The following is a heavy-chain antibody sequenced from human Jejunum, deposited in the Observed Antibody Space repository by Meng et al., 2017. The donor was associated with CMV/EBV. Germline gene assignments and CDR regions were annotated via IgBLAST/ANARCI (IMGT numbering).Heavy chain of an antibody. D-gene: IGHD2/OR15-2a*01. CDR3: ARDPRVVSTTPFYAY. J-gene: IGHJ4*02. V-gene: IGHV1-69*08. CDR1: RATFSSYT. Sequence: SRATFSSYTSNWVRQAPVHGLEWMERIIPILSTPNYAQWFQGRLTITADRSTNTVCMILSRMRSENTAVYYCARDPRVVSTTPFYAYWGQGSLVTVSS. CDR2: IIPILSTP.